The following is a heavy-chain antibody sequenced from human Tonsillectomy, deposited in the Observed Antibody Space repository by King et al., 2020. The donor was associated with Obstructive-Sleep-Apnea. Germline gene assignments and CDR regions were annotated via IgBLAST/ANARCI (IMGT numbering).Heavy chain of an antibody. D-gene: IGHD3-22*01. V-gene: IGHV3-23*04. Sequence: VQLVESGGGLVQPGGSLRLSCAASGFTFSSYAMSWVRQAPGKGLEWVSAISGSGGSTYYADSVKGRFTISRDNSKNTLYLQMNSLRAEDTAVYYCAKDRVSDSSPANYDAFDIWGQGTMVTVSS. CDR2: ISGSGGST. CDR3: AKDRVSDSSPANYDAFDI. CDR1: GFTFSSYA. J-gene: IGHJ3*02.